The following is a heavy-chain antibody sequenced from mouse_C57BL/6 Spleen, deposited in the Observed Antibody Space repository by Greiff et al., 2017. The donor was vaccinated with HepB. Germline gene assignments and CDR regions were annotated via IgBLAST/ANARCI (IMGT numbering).Heavy chain of an antibody. D-gene: IGHD5-2*01. CDR1: GYTFTSYW. J-gene: IGHJ4*01. Sequence: VQLQQPGAELVRPGTSVKLSCKASGYTFTSYWMHWVKQRPGQGLEWIGVIDPSDSYTNYNQKFKGKATLTVDTSSSTAYMQLSSLTSEDSAVYYCARGIEGDYAMDYWGQGTSVTVSS. V-gene: IGHV1-59*01. CDR2: IDPSDSYT. CDR3: ARGIEGDYAMDY.